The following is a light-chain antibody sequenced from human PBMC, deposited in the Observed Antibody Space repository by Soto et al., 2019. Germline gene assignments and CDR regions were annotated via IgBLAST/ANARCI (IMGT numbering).Light chain of an antibody. V-gene: IGKV3-20*01. J-gene: IGKJ2*01. CDR2: GAS. CDR1: QSVSSSY. Sequence: EIVLTQSPGTLSLSPGERATLSCRASQSVSSSYLAWYQHKPGQAPRLLIHGASSRATGIPDRFSGSGSGTDFTLTISSLEPEDLAVYYGQEYCSSPHTFGQGTKLEIK. CDR3: QEYCSSPHT.